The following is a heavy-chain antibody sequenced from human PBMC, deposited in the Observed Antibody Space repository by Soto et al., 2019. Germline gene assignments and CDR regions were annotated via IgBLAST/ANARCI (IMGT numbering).Heavy chain of an antibody. Sequence: QVQLVESGGGVVQPGRSLRLSCAASGFSFSTYAMHWVRQAPGKGLEWVAIIWYDGSNEHYVDSVNGRFTISRDNSNNTLYLQMNSLRAEDTTVYYCARYPAGYGDYATFDYWGQGTRVTVSS. D-gene: IGHD4-17*01. V-gene: IGHV3-33*01. CDR3: ARYPAGYGDYATFDY. CDR1: GFSFSTYA. CDR2: IWYDGSNE. J-gene: IGHJ4*02.